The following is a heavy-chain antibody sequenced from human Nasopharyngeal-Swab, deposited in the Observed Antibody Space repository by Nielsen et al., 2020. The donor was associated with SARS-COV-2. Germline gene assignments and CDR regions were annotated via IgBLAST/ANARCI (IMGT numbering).Heavy chain of an antibody. CDR3: ARARGAYGDYYYYYTDV. V-gene: IGHV6-1*01. D-gene: IGHD4-17*01. CDR2: TYYRSKWYN. Sequence: WIRQSPSRGLEWLGRTYYRSKWYNDYAVSVKSRITINPDTSKNQFSLQLNSVTPEDTAVYYCARARGAYGDYYYYYTDVWGKGTTVTVS. J-gene: IGHJ6*03.